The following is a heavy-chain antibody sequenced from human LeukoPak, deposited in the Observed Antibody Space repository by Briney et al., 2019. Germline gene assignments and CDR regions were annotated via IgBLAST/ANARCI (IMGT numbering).Heavy chain of an antibody. Sequence: PGGSLRLSCAASGFTFSSNSMGWIRQAPGKGLEWISSIPDTGGKTYYADSVKGRFTISRNTSKNSLYKQMTSIGADDAVVYDCVKPGSSGVFNFGVFDGWGQGRMVTVSS. J-gene: IGHJ3*01. D-gene: IGHD3-22*01. V-gene: IGHV3-23*01. CDR3: VKPGSSGVFNFGVFDG. CDR2: IPDTGGKT. CDR1: GFTFSSNS.